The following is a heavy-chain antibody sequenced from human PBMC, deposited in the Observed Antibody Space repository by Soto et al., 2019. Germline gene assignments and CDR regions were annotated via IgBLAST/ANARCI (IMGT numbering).Heavy chain of an antibody. CDR2: INAGSGNT. D-gene: IGHD6-13*01. CDR3: ACEQQLATFQH. CDR1: GYTFTNYA. J-gene: IGHJ1*01. V-gene: IGHV1-3*01. Sequence: QVPLVQSGAEVKKPGASVKVSCKASGYTFTNYAIHWVRQAPGQRLEWMGWINAGSGNTKYSQRFEGRVSITRDTSASTAYMEVCSLTSEDTAVYYCACEQQLATFQHWGQGTLVTVSS.